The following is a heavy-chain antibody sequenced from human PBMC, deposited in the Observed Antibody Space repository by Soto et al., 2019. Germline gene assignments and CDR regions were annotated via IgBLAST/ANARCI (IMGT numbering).Heavy chain of an antibody. J-gene: IGHJ3*02. CDR2: IYSGGST. Sequence: GGSLRLSCAASGFTVSSNYMSWVRQAPGKGLEWVSVIYSGGSTYYADSVKGRFTISRDNSKNTLYLQMNSLRAEDTAVYYCARVIYDFWSGFFDAFDIWGQGTMVTVSS. CDR3: ARVIYDFWSGFFDAFDI. CDR1: GFTVSSNY. V-gene: IGHV3-53*01. D-gene: IGHD3-3*01.